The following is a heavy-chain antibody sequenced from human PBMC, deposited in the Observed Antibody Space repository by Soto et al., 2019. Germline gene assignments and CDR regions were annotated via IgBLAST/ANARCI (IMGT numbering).Heavy chain of an antibody. J-gene: IGHJ5*02. CDR3: ARVPPHYNILTGYPNNWFDP. D-gene: IGHD3-9*01. V-gene: IGHV4-59*01. Sequence: PSETLSLTCTVSGGSIKNYYWSWIRQPPGKGLEWIGYIYYSGSTNYNPSLKSRVTISVDTSKNQFSLKLSSVTAADTAVYYCARVPPHYNILTGYPNNWFDPWGQGTLVTVSS. CDR2: IYYSGST. CDR1: GGSIKNYY.